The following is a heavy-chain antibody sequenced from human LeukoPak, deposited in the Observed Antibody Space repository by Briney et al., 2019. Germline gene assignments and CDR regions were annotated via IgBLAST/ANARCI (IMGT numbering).Heavy chain of an antibody. CDR2: IYYSGST. V-gene: IGHV4-59*01. J-gene: IGHJ3*02. CDR3: ARQYNYGLYDAFDI. CDR1: GGSIRSYY. Sequence: KPSETLSLTCTVSGGSIRSYYWSWIRQSPGKGLEWIGYIYYSGSTNHNPSLKSRVTISVDMSKNQFSLKLSSVTAADTAVYYCARQYNYGLYDAFDIWGQGTMVTVSS. D-gene: IGHD5-24*01.